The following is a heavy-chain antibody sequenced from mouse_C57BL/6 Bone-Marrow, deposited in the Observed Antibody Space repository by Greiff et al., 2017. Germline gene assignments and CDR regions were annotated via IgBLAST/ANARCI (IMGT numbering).Heavy chain of an antibody. V-gene: IGHV1-34*01. J-gene: IGHJ3*01. CDR2: IYPNNGGN. CDR1: GYTFTDYY. CDR3: ARVGHYYGNSWFAY. Sequence: EVKLMESGPELAKPGASVKMSCKASGYTFTDYYMHWVKQSHGKSLEWIGYIYPNNGGNGYNQKFKGKDTLTVDKSSSTAYMELRSLTSEDSAVYYCARVGHYYGNSWFAYWGQGTLVTVSA. D-gene: IGHD2-1*01.